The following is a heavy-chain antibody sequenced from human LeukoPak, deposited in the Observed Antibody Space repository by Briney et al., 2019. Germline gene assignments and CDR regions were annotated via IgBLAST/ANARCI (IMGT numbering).Heavy chain of an antibody. CDR2: MKPKNGGI. V-gene: IGHV1-2*02. J-gene: IGHJ4*02. D-gene: IGHD5-24*01. CDR3: ARDPVDGYSHYDY. CDR1: GGTFSSYA. Sequence: GASVKVSCKASGGTFSSYAISWVRQAPGQGLEWMAWMKPKNGGINYAQEFQGRVTVTRDRSISTAYMELSSLRSDDTAIYYCARDPVDGYSHYDYWGQGTLVTVSS.